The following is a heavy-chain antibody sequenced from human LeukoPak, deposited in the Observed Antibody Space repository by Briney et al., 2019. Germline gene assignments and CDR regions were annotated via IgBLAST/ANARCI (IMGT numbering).Heavy chain of an antibody. V-gene: IGHV3-15*01. Sequence: PGGSLRLSCAASGFTFSNAWMSWVRQAPGKGLEWVGRIKSKADGGTTDYAAPVKGRLTISRDDSKNTLYLQMNSLKTEDTALYYCTTAVAATGFDYWGQGTLVTVSS. CDR3: TTAVAATGFDY. CDR1: GFTFSNAW. J-gene: IGHJ4*02. D-gene: IGHD2-15*01. CDR2: IKSKADGGTT.